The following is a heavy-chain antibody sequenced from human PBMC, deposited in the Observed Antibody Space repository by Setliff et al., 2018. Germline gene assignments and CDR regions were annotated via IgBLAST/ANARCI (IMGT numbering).Heavy chain of an antibody. V-gene: IGHV3-73*01. D-gene: IGHD4-17*01. Sequence: PGGSLRLSCAASGFTFSRSAIHWVRQASGKGLEWVGRVRSRINNFATAYDASVKGRFIISRDDSKNTAYLQMNSLKTEDTAVYYCASDIHNDYHYFDYWGQGIQVTVSS. CDR1: GFTFSRSA. J-gene: IGHJ4*02. CDR2: VRSRINNFAT. CDR3: ASDIHNDYHYFDY.